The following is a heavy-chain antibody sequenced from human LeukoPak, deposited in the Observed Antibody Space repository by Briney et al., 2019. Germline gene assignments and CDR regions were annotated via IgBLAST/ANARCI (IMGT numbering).Heavy chain of an antibody. D-gene: IGHD6-13*01. V-gene: IGHV3-9*03. CDR1: GFTFDGYA. J-gene: IGHJ4*02. CDR2: ISWNSGSI. CDR3: AKDISSSWYGNYFDY. Sequence: GGSLRLSCAASGFTFDGYAMHWVRQAPGKGLEWVTGISWNSGSIGYADSVKGRFTISRDNAKNSLYLQMNSLRAEDMALYYCAKDISSSWYGNYFDYWGQGTLVTVSS.